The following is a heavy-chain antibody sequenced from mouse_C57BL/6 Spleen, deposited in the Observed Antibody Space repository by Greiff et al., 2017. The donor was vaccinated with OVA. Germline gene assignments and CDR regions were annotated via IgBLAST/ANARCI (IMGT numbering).Heavy chain of an antibody. CDR2: IDPSDSET. Sequence: QVHVKQSGAELVRPGSSVKLSCKASGYTFTSYWMHWVKQRPIQGLEWIGNIDPSDSETHYNQKFKDKATLTVDKSSSTAYMQLSSLTSEDSAVYYCARGTAQATWFAYWGQGTLVTVSA. CDR3: ARGTAQATWFAY. D-gene: IGHD3-2*02. V-gene: IGHV1-52*01. J-gene: IGHJ3*01. CDR1: GYTFTSYW.